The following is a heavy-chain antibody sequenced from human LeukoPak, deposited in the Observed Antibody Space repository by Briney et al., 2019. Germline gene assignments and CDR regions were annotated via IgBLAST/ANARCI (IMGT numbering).Heavy chain of an antibody. Sequence: ASVKVSCKASGYTFTGYYMHWVRQAPGQGLEWMGWINPNSGGTNYAQKFQGRVTMTRDTSISTAYMELSRLRSDDMAVYYCARGKWELPRYYFDYWGQGTLVTVSS. CDR1: GYTFTGYY. V-gene: IGHV1-2*02. CDR2: INPNSGGT. J-gene: IGHJ4*02. D-gene: IGHD1-26*01. CDR3: ARGKWELPRYYFDY.